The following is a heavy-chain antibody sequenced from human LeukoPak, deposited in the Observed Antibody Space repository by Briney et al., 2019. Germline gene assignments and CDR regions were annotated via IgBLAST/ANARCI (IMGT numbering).Heavy chain of an antibody. D-gene: IGHD3-16*01. CDR2: VNHSGST. CDR3: ARGVWSYEYVPFDP. J-gene: IGHJ5*02. Sequence: PSETLSLTCGVYGGSFSGYSWSWIRQPPGKGLEWIGEVNHSGSTNYNQSLKSRVTISVDTSENHFSLKLSSVTAADTAVYYCARGVWSYEYVPFDPWGQGTLVTVSS. CDR1: GGSFSGYS. V-gene: IGHV4-34*01.